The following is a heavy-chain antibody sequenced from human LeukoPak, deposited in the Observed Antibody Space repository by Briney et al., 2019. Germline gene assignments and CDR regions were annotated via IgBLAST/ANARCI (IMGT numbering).Heavy chain of an antibody. CDR1: GFTFSSYW. D-gene: IGHD6-19*01. Sequence: GGSLRLSCAASGFTFSSYWMSWVRQAPGKGLEWVANIKQDGSEKYYVDSVKGRFTISRDNAKNSLYLQMNSLRAEDTAVYYCARGQVIAVAGTFDHWGQGTLVTVSS. J-gene: IGHJ4*02. CDR2: IKQDGSEK. CDR3: ARGQVIAVAGTFDH. V-gene: IGHV3-7*01.